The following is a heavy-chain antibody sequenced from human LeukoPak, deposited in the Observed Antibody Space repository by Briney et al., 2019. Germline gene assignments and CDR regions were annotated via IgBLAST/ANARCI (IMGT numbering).Heavy chain of an antibody. V-gene: IGHV4-30-4*08. Sequence: PSETLSLTCTVSGGSISSGDYYWSWIRQPPGKGLEWIGYIYYSGSTYYNPSLKSRVTISVDTSKNQFSLKLSSVTAADTAVYYCARDIAGTVADAFDIWGQGTMVTVSS. J-gene: IGHJ3*02. CDR1: GGSISSGDYY. D-gene: IGHD4-23*01. CDR3: ARDIAGTVADAFDI. CDR2: IYYSGST.